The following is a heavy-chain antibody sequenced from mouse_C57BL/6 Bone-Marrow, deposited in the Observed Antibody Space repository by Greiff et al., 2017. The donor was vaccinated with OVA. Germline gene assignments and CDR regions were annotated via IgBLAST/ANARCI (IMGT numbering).Heavy chain of an antibody. J-gene: IGHJ2*01. Sequence: QVQLKESGPGLVQPSQSLSITCTASGFSLTSYGVHWVRQSPGKGLEWLGVIWSGGSTDYNAAFISRLSISKDNSKGQVFFKMNSLQADDTAIYYCARNWDGSSSYYFDYWGQGTTLTVSS. V-gene: IGHV2-2*01. CDR2: IWSGGST. D-gene: IGHD1-1*01. CDR3: ARNWDGSSSYYFDY. CDR1: GFSLTSYG.